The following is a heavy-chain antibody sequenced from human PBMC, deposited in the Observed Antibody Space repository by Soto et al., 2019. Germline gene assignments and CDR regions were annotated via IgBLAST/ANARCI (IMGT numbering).Heavy chain of an antibody. CDR3: GRDAFLYSRGAYYDH. CDR1: GFTFSTYA. D-gene: IGHD4-4*01. V-gene: IGHV3-30-3*01. CDR2: ISYTGANQ. Sequence: VRLVESGGGAVQPGDSLRLSCDASGFTFSTYALHWVRQAPGKGLEWVAFISYTGANQYYADSVKGRITVSRDNSKNISSLQMTSLKPEDSAVYYCGRDAFLYSRGAYYDHWGQGTLVTVSS. J-gene: IGHJ4*02.